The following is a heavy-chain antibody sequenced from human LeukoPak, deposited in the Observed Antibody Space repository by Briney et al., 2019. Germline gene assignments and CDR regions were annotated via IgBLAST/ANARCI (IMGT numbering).Heavy chain of an antibody. CDR3: ARGPSITMVRGGQWYYHMDV. J-gene: IGHJ6*03. D-gene: IGHD3-10*01. CDR1: GYTFTSYY. Sequence: ASVKVSCKASGYTFTSYYLYWVRQAPGQGLEWMGIINPSGGSTNYAQKFQGRVTMTRDTSTSTVYMELSSLRSEDTAVYYCARGPSITMVRGGQWYYHMDVWGKGTTVTISS. CDR2: INPSGGST. V-gene: IGHV1-46*01.